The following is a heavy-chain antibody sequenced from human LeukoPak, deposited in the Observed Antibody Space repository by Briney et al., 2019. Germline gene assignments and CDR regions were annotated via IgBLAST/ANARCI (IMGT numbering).Heavy chain of an antibody. CDR3: ARLGGEYSYGPDVPWGGKYYYYYYMDV. CDR2: IKQDGSEK. D-gene: IGHD5-18*01. CDR1: GFTFSTYW. V-gene: IGHV3-7*01. J-gene: IGHJ6*03. Sequence: PGGSLRLSCAASGFTFSTYWMSWVRQAPGKGLEWVANIKQDGSEKYYVDSVKGRFTISRDNAKNSLYLQMNSLRAEDTAVYYCARLGGEYSYGPDVPWGGKYYYYYYMDVWGKGTTVTVSS.